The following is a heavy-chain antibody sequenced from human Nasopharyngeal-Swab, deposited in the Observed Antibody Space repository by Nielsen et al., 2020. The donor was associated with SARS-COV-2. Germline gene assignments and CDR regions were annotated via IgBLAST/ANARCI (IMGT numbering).Heavy chain of an antibody. CDR2: INPSGGST. CDR3: ARLTAMVNRGDYYYGMDV. CDR1: AYTFTSYY. J-gene: IGHJ6*02. V-gene: IGHV1-46*01. D-gene: IGHD5-18*01. Sequence: ASVKVSCKASAYTFTSYYMHWVRQAPGQGLEWMGIINPSGGSTSYAQKFQGRVTMTRDTSTSTVYMELSSLRSEDTAVYYCARLTAMVNRGDYYYGMDVWGQGTTVTVSS.